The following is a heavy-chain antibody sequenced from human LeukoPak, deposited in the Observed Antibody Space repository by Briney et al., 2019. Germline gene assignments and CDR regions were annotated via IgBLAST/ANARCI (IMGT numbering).Heavy chain of an antibody. CDR2: VYYSGNT. V-gene: IGHV4-31*03. Sequence: SQTLSLTCTVSGGSISSGGYYWSWIRQHPGKGLEWIGYVYYSGNTYYNPSLKSRVTISVDTSKNQFSLKLSSVTAADTAVYYCARGVVSGDYYFDYWGQGTLVTVSS. J-gene: IGHJ4*02. CDR1: GGSISSGGYY. CDR3: ARGVVSGDYYFDY. D-gene: IGHD3-10*01.